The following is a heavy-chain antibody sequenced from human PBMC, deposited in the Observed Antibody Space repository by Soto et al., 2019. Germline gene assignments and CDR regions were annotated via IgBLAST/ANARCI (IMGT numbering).Heavy chain of an antibody. D-gene: IGHD3-10*01. CDR3: AKDDLLVRGTQDYYYYGMDV. CDR2: ISGSGGST. V-gene: IGHV3-23*01. CDR1: GFTFSSYA. J-gene: IGHJ6*02. Sequence: EVQLLESGGGLVQPRGSLRLSCAASGFTFSSYAMSWVRQAPGKGLEWVSAISGSGGSTYYADSVKGRFTISRDNSKNTLYLQMNSLRAEDTAVYYCAKDDLLVRGTQDYYYYGMDVWGQGTTVTVSS.